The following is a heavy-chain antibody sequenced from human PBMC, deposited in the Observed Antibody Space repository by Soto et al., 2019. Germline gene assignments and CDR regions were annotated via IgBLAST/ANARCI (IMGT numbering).Heavy chain of an antibody. CDR1: GASXTTYY. D-gene: IGHD2-15*01. CDR2: ISYSGST. J-gene: IGHJ5*02. Sequence: SETLSLTCTVSGASXTTYYWSWIRQPPGKGLEWIGYISYSGSTDYNPSLKSRVTISFDASKNQISLQVRSATAADAAVYYCARDLKEYCSDGKCNWFDPWGQGTLVTVS. CDR3: ARDLKEYCSDGKCNWFDP. V-gene: IGHV4-59*01.